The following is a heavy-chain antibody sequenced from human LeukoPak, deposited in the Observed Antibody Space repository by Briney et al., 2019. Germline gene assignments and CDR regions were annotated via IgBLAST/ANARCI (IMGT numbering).Heavy chain of an antibody. V-gene: IGHV4-34*01. J-gene: IGHJ6*04. CDR3: ARGSPGYGMDV. CDR2: INHSGST. Sequence: SETLSLTCAVYGGSFSGYYWSWIRQPPGKGLEWIGEINHSGSTNYNPSLKSPVTISVDTSKHPFSLKLSSVTAADTAVYYCARGSPGYGMDVWGKGTTVTVSS. CDR1: GGSFSGYY.